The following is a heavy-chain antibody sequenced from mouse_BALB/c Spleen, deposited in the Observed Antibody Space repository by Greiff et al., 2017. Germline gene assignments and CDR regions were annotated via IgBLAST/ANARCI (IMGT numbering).Heavy chain of an antibody. Sequence: EVMLVESGGGLVQPGGSLKLSCAASGFTFSSYTMSWVRQTPEKRLEWVAYISNGGGSTYYPDTVKGRFTISRDNAKNTLYLQMSSLKSEDTAMYYCARQDYGSSYWFAYWGQGTLVTVSA. CDR3: ARQDYGSSYWFAY. V-gene: IGHV5-12-2*01. CDR2: ISNGGGST. J-gene: IGHJ3*01. D-gene: IGHD1-1*01. CDR1: GFTFSSYT.